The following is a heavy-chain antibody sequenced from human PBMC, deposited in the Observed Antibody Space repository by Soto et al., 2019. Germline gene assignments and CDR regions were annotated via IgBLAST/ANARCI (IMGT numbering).Heavy chain of an antibody. CDR1: GGSISSYY. CDR3: AGPDIYSGRDF. Sequence: SETLSLTCTVSGGSISSYYWSWIRQPPGKGLEWIGYIYYSGSTNYNPSLKSRVTISVDTSKNQFSLKLSSVTAADTAVYYCAGPDIYSGRDFWGKGTTVTVPS. V-gene: IGHV4-59*01. J-gene: IGHJ6*04. CDR2: IYYSGST. D-gene: IGHD3-9*01.